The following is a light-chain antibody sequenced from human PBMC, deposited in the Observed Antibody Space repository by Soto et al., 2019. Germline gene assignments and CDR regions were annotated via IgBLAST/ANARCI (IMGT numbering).Light chain of an antibody. CDR1: EMISTY. J-gene: IGKJ1*01. Sequence: DIHLTQSPSSLSASVGDRVTLTCRASEMISTYLDWCQQKPGKVPKLLIHAASSLQTGAPLRFSASGSDTYFSLTISSLRPDDFATYYCQRTFRVPHTFGQGTKVDIK. CDR2: AAS. CDR3: QRTFRVPHT. V-gene: IGKV1-39*01.